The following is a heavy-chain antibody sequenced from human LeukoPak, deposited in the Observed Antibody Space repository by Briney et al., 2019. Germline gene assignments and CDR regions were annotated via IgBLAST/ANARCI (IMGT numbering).Heavy chain of an antibody. J-gene: IGHJ3*02. CDR1: LFTLSSYS. V-gene: IGHV3-48*01. CDR2: ISRDSGAT. D-gene: IGHD2-21*01. CDR3: ARDHVWAFDI. Sequence: PGGSLRLSCAASLFTLSSYSMNWVRQAPGKGLEWVSYISRDSGATYYADPVRGRFTISRDNAKNSLSLQMSSLRPEDTAIYFCARDHVWAFDIWGQGTMVTVSS.